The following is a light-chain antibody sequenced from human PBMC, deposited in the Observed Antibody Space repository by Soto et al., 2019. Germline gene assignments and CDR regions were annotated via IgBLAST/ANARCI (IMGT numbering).Light chain of an antibody. Sequence: EIVMTQSPATLSVSPGERATLSCRASQSVTSNFAWYQQKPGQAPRLLIYDASTRATGIPARFSGSGSGTEFTLIISSLQSEDFAVYYCQQYNNWPPWTFGRGTKVDIK. CDR3: QQYNNWPPWT. V-gene: IGKV3-15*01. J-gene: IGKJ1*01. CDR1: QSVTSN. CDR2: DAS.